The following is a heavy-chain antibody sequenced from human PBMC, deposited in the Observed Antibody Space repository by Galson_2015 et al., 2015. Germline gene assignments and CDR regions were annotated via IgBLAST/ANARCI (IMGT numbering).Heavy chain of an antibody. V-gene: IGHV3-21*01. Sequence: LSLTCAVSGGSISSRTWWSWVRQPPGKGLEWVSSISSSSSYIYYADSVKGRFTISRDNAKNSLYLQMNSLRAEDTAVYYCATTYRKGVYYYYRMDVWGQGTTVTVSS. CDR1: GGSISSRT. J-gene: IGHJ6*02. CDR2: ISSSSSYI. D-gene: IGHD4-11*01. CDR3: ATTYRKGVYYYYRMDV.